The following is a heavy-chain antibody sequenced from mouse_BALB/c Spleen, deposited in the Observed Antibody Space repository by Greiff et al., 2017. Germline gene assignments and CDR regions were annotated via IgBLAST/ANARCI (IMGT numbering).Heavy chain of an antibody. CDR3: GRWVGISYYAMDY. J-gene: IGHJ4*01. V-gene: IGHV5-4*02. CDR1: GFTFTDYY. D-gene: IGHD1-1*01. CDR2: ISDGGSYT. Sequence: EVMLVESGGGLVKPGGSLKLSCAASGFTFTDYYMYWVRQTPEKRLEWVATISDGGSYTYYPDSVKGRFTISRDNTKNNLFLQMSSLKSEDTAMYCCGRWVGISYYAMDYWGQGTSVTVSS.